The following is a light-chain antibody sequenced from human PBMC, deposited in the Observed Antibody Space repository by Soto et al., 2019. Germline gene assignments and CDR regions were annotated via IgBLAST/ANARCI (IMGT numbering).Light chain of an antibody. Sequence: QSALTQPPSASGSPGQSVTISCTGTSSDVGGYNYVSWYRQHPGKAPPLIIYDVNKRPSGVPDRFSGSKSGNTASLTVSGLQAEDEADYFCNSYGGTNNYVVFGGGTKVTVL. CDR2: DVN. CDR3: NSYGGTNNYVV. J-gene: IGLJ2*01. CDR1: SSDVGGYNY. V-gene: IGLV2-8*01.